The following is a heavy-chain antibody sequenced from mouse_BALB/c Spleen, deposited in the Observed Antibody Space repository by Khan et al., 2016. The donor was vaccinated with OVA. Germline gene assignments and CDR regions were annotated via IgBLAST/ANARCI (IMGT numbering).Heavy chain of an antibody. CDR2: IWGGGST. V-gene: IGHV2-6-5*01. Sequence: QVQLKQSGPGLVAPSQSLSITCTVSGFSLTDYGVSWIRQPPGKGLEWLGVIWGGGSTYYNSALTSRLSICKDNSKRQVFLKMSRLQTDDTAVYYCAKGVWSYYYALDYWGQGTSVTVSS. J-gene: IGHJ4*01. CDR1: GFSLTDYG. CDR3: AKGVWSYYYALDY.